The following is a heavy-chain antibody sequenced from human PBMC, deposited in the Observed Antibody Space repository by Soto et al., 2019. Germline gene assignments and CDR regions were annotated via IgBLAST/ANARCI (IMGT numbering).Heavy chain of an antibody. CDR2: MNPNSGNT. CDR3: ARGFPSYGYYYYYYMDV. V-gene: IGHV1-8*01. J-gene: IGHJ6*03. D-gene: IGHD5-18*01. CDR1: GYTFTSYD. Sequence: GASVKVSCKASGYTFTSYDINWVRQATGQGLEWMGWMNPNSGNTGYAQKFQGRVTMTRNTPISTAYMELSSLRSEDTAVYYCARGFPSYGYYYYYYMDVWGKGTTVTVSS.